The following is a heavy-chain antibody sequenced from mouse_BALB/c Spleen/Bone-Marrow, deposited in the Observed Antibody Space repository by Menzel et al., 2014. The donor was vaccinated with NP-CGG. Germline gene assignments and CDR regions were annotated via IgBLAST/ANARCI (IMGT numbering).Heavy chain of an antibody. Sequence: DVQLVESGTVLARPGASVKMSCKASGYSFTNYWMHWVKQRPGQGLEWIGAIYPGNSDTRYNQKFKGKAKLTAVTSASTAYMDLSSLTNEDSAVYYCTTLGLAWFAYWGQGTLVTVSA. J-gene: IGHJ3*01. CDR3: TTLGLAWFAY. CDR1: GYSFTNYW. CDR2: IYPGNSDT. D-gene: IGHD3-1*01. V-gene: IGHV1-5*01.